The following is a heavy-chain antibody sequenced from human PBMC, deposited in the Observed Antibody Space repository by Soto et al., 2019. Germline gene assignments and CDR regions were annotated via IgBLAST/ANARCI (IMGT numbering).Heavy chain of an antibody. J-gene: IGHJ5*02. D-gene: IGHD2-21*01. Sequence: SETLSLTCTVSGGSISSSSYYWGWIRQPPGKGLEWIGSIYYSGSTYYNPSLKSRVTISVDTSKNQFSLKLSSVTAADTAVYYFSSPKTASYSWSDPWGQAPLVTV. CDR3: SSPKTASYSWSDP. V-gene: IGHV4-39*01. CDR2: IYYSGST. CDR1: GGSISSSSYY.